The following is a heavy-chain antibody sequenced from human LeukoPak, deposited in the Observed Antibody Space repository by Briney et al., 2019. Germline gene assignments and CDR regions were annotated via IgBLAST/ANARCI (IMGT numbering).Heavy chain of an antibody. CDR2: INHSGST. V-gene: IGHV4-34*01. D-gene: IGHD3-10*01. CDR1: GGSFSGYY. Sequence: SETLSLTCAVYGGSFSGYYWSWIRQPPGKGLEWIGEINHSGSTNYNPSLKSRVTISVDTSKNQFSLKLSSVTAADTAVYYCARGRIHYYGSGSPFECWGQGTLVTVSS. J-gene: IGHJ4*02. CDR3: ARGRIHYYGSGSPFEC.